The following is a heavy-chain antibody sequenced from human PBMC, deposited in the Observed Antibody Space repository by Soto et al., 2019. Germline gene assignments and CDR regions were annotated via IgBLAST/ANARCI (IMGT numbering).Heavy chain of an antibody. Sequence: GGSLRLSCAASGFTFSSYGMHWVRQAPGKGLEWVAVISYDGSNKYYADSVKGRFTISRDNSKNTLYLQMNSLRAEDTAVYYCAKDQITLGYYDSSGPNFDYWGQGTLVTVSS. V-gene: IGHV3-30*18. D-gene: IGHD3-22*01. J-gene: IGHJ4*02. CDR3: AKDQITLGYYDSSGPNFDY. CDR2: ISYDGSNK. CDR1: GFTFSSYG.